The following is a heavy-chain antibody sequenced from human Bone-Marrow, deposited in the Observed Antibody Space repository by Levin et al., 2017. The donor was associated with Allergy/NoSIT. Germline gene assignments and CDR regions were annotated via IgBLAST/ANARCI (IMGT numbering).Heavy chain of an antibody. D-gene: IGHD3-10*01. CDR3: ARGDLYYNGPASYYEVY. V-gene: IGHV3-33*01. CDR2: IWYDGSNK. J-gene: IGHJ4*02. CDR1: GFTFSSYG. Sequence: GGSLRLSCAASGFTFSSYGMHWVRQAPGKGLEWVAVIWYDGSNKYYADSVKGRFTISRDNSKNMVYLQMSNLRAEDTAVYYCARGDLYYNGPASYYEVYWGQRTLVTVSS.